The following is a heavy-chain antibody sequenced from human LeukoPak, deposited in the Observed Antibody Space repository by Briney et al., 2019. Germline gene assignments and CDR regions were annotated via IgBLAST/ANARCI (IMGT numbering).Heavy chain of an antibody. CDR1: GGTFSSYA. Sequence: GSSVKVSCKASGGTFSSYAISWVRQAPGQGLEWMGGIIPFFGTANYEQKFQGRVTITADESTSTAYMELSSLRSEDTAVYYCARVSVYGCSSTTCLVLDIWGQGTMVTVSS. V-gene: IGHV1-69*01. D-gene: IGHD2-2*01. J-gene: IGHJ3*02. CDR2: IIPFFGTA. CDR3: ARVSVYGCSSTTCLVLDI.